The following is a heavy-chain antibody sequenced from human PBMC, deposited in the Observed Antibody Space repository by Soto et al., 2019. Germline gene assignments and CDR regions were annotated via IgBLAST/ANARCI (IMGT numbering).Heavy chain of an antibody. Sequence: SETLSLTCTVSGGSISSSSYYWGWIRQPPGKGLEWIGSIYYSGSTYYNPSLKSRVTISVDTSKNQFSLKLSSVTAADTAVYYCARHRGRMTTVTPPKGWFDPWGQGTLVTVSS. D-gene: IGHD4-17*01. CDR2: IYYSGST. J-gene: IGHJ5*02. CDR3: ARHRGRMTTVTPPKGWFDP. CDR1: GGSISSSSYY. V-gene: IGHV4-39*01.